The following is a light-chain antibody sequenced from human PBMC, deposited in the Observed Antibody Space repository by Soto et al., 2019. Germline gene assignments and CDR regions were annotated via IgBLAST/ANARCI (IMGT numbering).Light chain of an antibody. V-gene: IGKV3-20*01. J-gene: IGKJ1*01. Sequence: EIVLTQSPGTLSLSPGERATLSCRASQSVGSSLSWYQQKPGQAPRLLFYGASNRATAITDRFSGSGFGTDFTLTITRLEPEDFAVYYCQQYGDSPQTFGTGTKVEI. CDR3: QQYGDSPQT. CDR2: GAS. CDR1: QSVGSS.